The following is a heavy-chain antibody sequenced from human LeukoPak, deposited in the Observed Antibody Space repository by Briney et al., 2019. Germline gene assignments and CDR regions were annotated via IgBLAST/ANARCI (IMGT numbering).Heavy chain of an antibody. Sequence: RPGGSLRLSCAASGFTFDDYGMSWVRQAPGKGLEWVSGINWNGGSTGYADSVKGRFTISRDNAKNSLYLQMNSLRAEDTAVYYCAREIAAAGIRWFDPWGQGTLVTVSS. J-gene: IGHJ5*02. V-gene: IGHV3-20*04. CDR2: INWNGGST. CDR3: AREIAAAGIRWFDP. CDR1: GFTFDDYG. D-gene: IGHD6-13*01.